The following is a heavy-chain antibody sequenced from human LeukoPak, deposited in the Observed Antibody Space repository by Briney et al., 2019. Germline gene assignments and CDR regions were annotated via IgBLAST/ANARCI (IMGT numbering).Heavy chain of an antibody. CDR2: ISSNGGST. Sequence: GGSLRLSCAASGFTFSSYAMHWVRQAPGKGLEYVSAISSNGGSTYYANSVKGRFTISRDNSKNTLYLQMGSLRAEDMAVYYCARVRPQGDFDYWGQGTLVTVSS. V-gene: IGHV3-64*01. J-gene: IGHJ4*02. CDR3: ARVRPQGDFDY. CDR1: GFTFSSYA.